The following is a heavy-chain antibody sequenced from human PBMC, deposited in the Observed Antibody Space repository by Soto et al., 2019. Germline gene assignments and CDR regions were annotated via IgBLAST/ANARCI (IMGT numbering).Heavy chain of an antibody. J-gene: IGHJ4*02. CDR3: ARSSFNWNYGFIDY. CDR2: IYPGDSDT. D-gene: IGHD1-7*01. CDR1: GYIFTSYW. Sequence: HAESLKISCNGSGYIFTSYWIGWVRQMPGKGLEWMGIIYPGDSDTRYSPSFQGQVTISADKSISTAYLQWSSLKASDTAMYYCARSSFNWNYGFIDYWGQGTLVTVSS. V-gene: IGHV5-51*01.